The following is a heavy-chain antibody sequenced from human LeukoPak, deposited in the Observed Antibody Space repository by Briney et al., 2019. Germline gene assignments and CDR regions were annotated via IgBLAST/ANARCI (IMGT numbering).Heavy chain of an antibody. CDR2: INHSGST. D-gene: IGHD6-25*01. J-gene: IGHJ2*01. Sequence: SETLSLTCAVYGGSFSGYYWSWIRQPPGKGLEWIGEINHSGSTNYNPSLKSRVTISVDTSKNQFSLKLSSVTAADTAVYYCARVRPTNRSAPLPKSHWYSDLWGRGTLVTVSS. CDR1: GGSFSGYY. CDR3: ARVRPTNRSAPLPKSHWYSDL. V-gene: IGHV4-34*01.